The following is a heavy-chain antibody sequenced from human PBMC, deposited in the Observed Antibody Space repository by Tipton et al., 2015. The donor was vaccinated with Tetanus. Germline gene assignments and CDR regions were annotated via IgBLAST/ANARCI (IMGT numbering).Heavy chain of an antibody. CDR2: INHSGNT. J-gene: IGHJ6*02. CDR3: ARTPDYYYGMDV. CDR1: GASFSDYY. Sequence: TLSLTCAVYGASFSDYYWSWIRQAPGKGLEWIGEINHSGNTNHNPSLKSRVTLSTDKSKNQVSLRLNSVTAADTAVYFCARTPDYYYGMDVWGQGTTVTVSS. V-gene: IGHV4-34*01.